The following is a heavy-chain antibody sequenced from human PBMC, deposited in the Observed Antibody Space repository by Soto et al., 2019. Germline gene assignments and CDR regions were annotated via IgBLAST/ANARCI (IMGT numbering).Heavy chain of an antibody. Sequence: QVHLEQRGAGLLKPSETLSLTCTVSGGSFTGHFWSWVRQPPGKGLEWIGEVSHSGNTKYYPSLRSRVTLSVDSYKNQISLALTYVTAADTAVYYCARAKFESTGWHQFDIWGQGTLVTVSS. D-gene: IGHD7-27*01. CDR2: VSHSGNT. J-gene: IGHJ4*02. V-gene: IGHV4-34*02. CDR1: GGSFTGHF. CDR3: ARAKFESTGWHQFDI.